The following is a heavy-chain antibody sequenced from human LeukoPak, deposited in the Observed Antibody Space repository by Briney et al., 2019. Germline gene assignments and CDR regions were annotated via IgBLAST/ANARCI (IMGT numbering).Heavy chain of an antibody. D-gene: IGHD3-10*01. CDR1: GDSISSYY. J-gene: IGHJ5*02. V-gene: IGHV4-59*07. CDR2: IHYSGSS. Sequence: SDTLSLTCIVSGDSISSYYWNWIRQPPGKGLEWIGHIHYSGSSNYNPSLKSRVTISVDTAKNQFSLKLISVTAADTAVYYCARRVQMSSGSPTSNTWLDPWGQGTLVTVSS. CDR3: ARRVQMSSGSPTSNTWLDP.